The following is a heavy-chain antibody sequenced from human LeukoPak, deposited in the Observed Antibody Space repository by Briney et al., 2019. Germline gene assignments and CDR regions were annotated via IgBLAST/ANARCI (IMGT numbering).Heavy chain of an antibody. V-gene: IGHV4-34*01. CDR3: ARGLGYSSSLLPGGY. Sequence: SDTLSLTCAVYGGSFSGYYWSWIRQPPGKGLEWIGEINHSGSTNYNPSLKCRVTISVDTSKNQFSLKLSSVTAADTAVYYCARGLGYSSSLLPGGYWGQGTLVTVSS. CDR2: INHSGST. D-gene: IGHD6-6*01. J-gene: IGHJ4*02. CDR1: GGSFSGYY.